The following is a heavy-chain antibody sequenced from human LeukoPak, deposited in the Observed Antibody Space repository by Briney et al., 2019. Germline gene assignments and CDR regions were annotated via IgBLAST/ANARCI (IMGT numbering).Heavy chain of an antibody. Sequence: SETLSLTCAVYGGSFSGYYWSWIRQPPGKGLEWIGYIYYSGSTNYNPSLKSRVTISVDTSKNQFSLKLSSVTAADTAVYYCARGTTVTIYGMDVWGQGTTVTVSS. D-gene: IGHD4-11*01. J-gene: IGHJ6*02. CDR3: ARGTTVTIYGMDV. CDR1: GGSFSGYY. V-gene: IGHV4-59*01. CDR2: IYYSGST.